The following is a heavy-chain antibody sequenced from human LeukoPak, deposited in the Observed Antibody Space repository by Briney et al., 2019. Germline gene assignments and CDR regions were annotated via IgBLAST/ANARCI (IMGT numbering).Heavy chain of an antibody. D-gene: IGHD2-2*01. J-gene: IGHJ5*02. Sequence: PGGSLRLSCAASGCTFSSYAMSWVRQAPGKGLEGVSAISGSGGSTYYADAVKGRFTISRDNSKNTLYLQMHSLRAEDTAVYYCAKGGLLSSLPAAPPNWFDPWGQGTLVTVSS. CDR3: AKGGLLSSLPAAPPNWFDP. CDR1: GCTFSSYA. CDR2: ISGSGGST. V-gene: IGHV3-23*01.